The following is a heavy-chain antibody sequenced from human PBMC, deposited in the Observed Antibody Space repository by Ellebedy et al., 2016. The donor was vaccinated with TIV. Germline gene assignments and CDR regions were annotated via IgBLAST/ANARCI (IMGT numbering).Heavy chain of an antibody. V-gene: IGHV3-21*01. CDR2: ISSSSIYI. CDR1: GFTFSSYS. D-gene: IGHD3-16*01. J-gene: IGHJ6*02. CDR3: VRDLPEWDYYEPERGPDYYYGMDV. Sequence: GESLKISCAASGFTFSSYSMNWVRQAPGKGLAWVSSISSSSIYIYYADSMKGRFTISRDNAKNSLYLQMNSLRAEDTAVYYCVRDLPEWDYYEPERGPDYYYGMDVWGQGTTVTVSS.